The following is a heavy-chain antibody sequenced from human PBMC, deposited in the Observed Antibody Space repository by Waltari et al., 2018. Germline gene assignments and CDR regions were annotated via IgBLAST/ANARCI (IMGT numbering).Heavy chain of an antibody. D-gene: IGHD4-17*01. CDR1: GGSISTYY. V-gene: IGHV4-59*01. Sequence: QVQLQESGPGLVKPSETLSLTCTVSGGSISTYYCSWIRQPPGKGLEWIGYIYYSGSTNYNPSLKSRVTISVDTSKNQFSLKLSSVTAADTAVYYCARIDTDYGDSNWGQGTLVTVSS. CDR3: ARIDTDYGDSN. CDR2: IYYSGST. J-gene: IGHJ4*02.